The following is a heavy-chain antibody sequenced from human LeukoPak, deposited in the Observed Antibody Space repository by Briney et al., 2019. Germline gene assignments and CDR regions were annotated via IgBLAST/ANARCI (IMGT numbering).Heavy chain of an antibody. CDR3: ARATLWFGESGRYYFDY. J-gene: IGHJ4*02. D-gene: IGHD3-10*01. V-gene: IGHV1-2*02. Sequence: GASVKVSCKASGYTFTGYYMHWVRQAPGQGLEWMGWINPNSGGTNYAQKFQGRVTMTRDTSISTAYMELSRLRSDDTAVYYCARATLWFGESGRYYFDYWGQGTLVTVSS. CDR2: INPNSGGT. CDR1: GYTFTGYY.